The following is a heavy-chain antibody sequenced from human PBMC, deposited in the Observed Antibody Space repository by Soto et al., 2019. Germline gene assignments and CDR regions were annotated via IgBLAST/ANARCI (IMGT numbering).Heavy chain of an antibody. V-gene: IGHV1-69*06. CDR3: ARVPGLYYFDY. CDR2: IIPIFRTT. Sequence: SVKVSCKTSGGTFSNYAFSWVRQAPGQGLEWMGGIIPIFRTTNYAQKFQGRVTMTVDTSTSTTYMELRSLRSDDTAVYYCARVPGLYYFDYWGQGTLVTVSS. CDR1: GGTFSNYA. J-gene: IGHJ4*02.